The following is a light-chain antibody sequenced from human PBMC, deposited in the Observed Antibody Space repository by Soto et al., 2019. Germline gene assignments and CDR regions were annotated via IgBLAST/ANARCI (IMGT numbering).Light chain of an antibody. CDR2: GAS. J-gene: IGKJ1*01. CDR1: QSVSSSY. V-gene: IGKV3-20*01. Sequence: EIVLTQSPGTLSLSPGERATLSCRDSQSVSSSYLAWYQQKPGQAPRLLIYGASSRATGIPDRFSGSGSGTDFTFTISRLEPEDFAVYYCQQYGSSPWTFGQGTKVDIK. CDR3: QQYGSSPWT.